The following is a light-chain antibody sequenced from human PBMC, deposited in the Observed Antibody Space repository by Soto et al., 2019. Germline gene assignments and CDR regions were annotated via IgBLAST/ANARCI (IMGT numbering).Light chain of an antibody. V-gene: IGKV3-20*01. J-gene: IGKJ4*01. Sequence: EIVLTQSPGTLSLSPGERATLSCRASQSVRSDYLAWYQQKPGQAPRLLIYGASSRATGIPHRFSCSGSGTDFTLTISRLEPEDFAVYYCQQYGSSPLTLGRGTKVDIK. CDR2: GAS. CDR1: QSVRSDY. CDR3: QQYGSSPLT.